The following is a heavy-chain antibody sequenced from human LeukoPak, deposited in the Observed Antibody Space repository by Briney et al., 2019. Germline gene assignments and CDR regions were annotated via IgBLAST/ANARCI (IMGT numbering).Heavy chain of an antibody. V-gene: IGHV1-2*02. CDR3: ARYGSGGSCPFDY. CDR2: INPNSGGT. Sequence: ASVKVSCKASGYTFTGYYMHWVRQAPGQGLEWVGWINPNSGGTNYAQKFQGRVTMTRDTSISTAYMELSRLRSDDTAVYYCARYGSGGSCPFDYWGQGTLVTVSS. D-gene: IGHD2-15*01. CDR1: GYTFTGYY. J-gene: IGHJ4*02.